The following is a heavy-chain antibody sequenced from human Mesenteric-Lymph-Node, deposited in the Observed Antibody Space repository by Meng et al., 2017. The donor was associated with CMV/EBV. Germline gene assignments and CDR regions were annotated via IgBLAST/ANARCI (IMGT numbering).Heavy chain of an antibody. D-gene: IGHD1-26*01. Sequence: GGSLRLSCTASGFTFGDYAMHWVRQAPGKGLEWVAVISYDGSNKYYADSVKGRFTISRDNSKNTLYLQMNSLRAEDTAVYYCAREFDWELQYYYYGMDVWGQGTTVTVSS. CDR2: ISYDGSNK. CDR3: AREFDWELQYYYYGMDV. V-gene: IGHV3-30*04. CDR1: GFTFGDYA. J-gene: IGHJ6*02.